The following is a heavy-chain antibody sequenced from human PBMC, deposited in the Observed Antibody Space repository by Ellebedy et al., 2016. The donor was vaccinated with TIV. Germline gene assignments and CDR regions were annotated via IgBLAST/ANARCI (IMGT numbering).Heavy chain of an antibody. D-gene: IGHD3-10*02. CDR1: TFTVSYNY. CDR2: IYTDDTT. CDR3: AKASFYDVDLSGWYFDL. V-gene: IGHV3-66*01. Sequence: GGSLRLSCAASTFTVSYNYMNWVRQAPGKGPEWVSGIYTDDTTYYADSVRGRFTISTDNAKNTLYLHIDSLRTEDTAVYYCAKASFYDVDLSGWYFDLWGRGTLVTVSS. J-gene: IGHJ2*01.